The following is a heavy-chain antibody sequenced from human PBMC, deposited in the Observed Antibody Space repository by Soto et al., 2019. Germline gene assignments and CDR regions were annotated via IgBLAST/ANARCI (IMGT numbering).Heavy chain of an antibody. V-gene: IGHV1-69*01. CDR1: GGTFSSYA. J-gene: IGHJ6*02. D-gene: IGHD2-2*01. Sequence: QVQLVQSGAEVKKPGSSVKVSCKASGGTFSSYAISWVRQAPGQGLEWMGGIIPIFGTANYAQKFQGRVTITADESTSTAYMELSSLRSEDTAVHYCARSDIVVVPAASGLYYYYYGMDVWGQGTTVTVSS. CDR2: IIPIFGTA. CDR3: ARSDIVVVPAASGLYYYYYGMDV.